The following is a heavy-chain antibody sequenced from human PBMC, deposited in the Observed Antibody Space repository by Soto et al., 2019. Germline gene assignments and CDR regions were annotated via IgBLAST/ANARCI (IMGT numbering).Heavy chain of an antibody. D-gene: IGHD2-2*03. CDR1: GGTFSSYA. V-gene: IGHV1-69*13. Sequence: ASVKVSCKASGGTFSSYAISWVRQAPGQGLEWMGGIIPIFGTANYAQKFQGRVTITADESTNTAYMELSSLRSEDTAVYYCAGVGYFFSTSCYYYYYGMAVWAQGTTVTVSS. CDR2: IIPIFGTA. CDR3: AGVGYFFSTSCYYYYYGMAV. J-gene: IGHJ6*02.